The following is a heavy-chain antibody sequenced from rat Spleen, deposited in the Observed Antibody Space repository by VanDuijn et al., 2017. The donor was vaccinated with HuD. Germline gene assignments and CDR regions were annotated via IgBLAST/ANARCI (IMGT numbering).Heavy chain of an antibody. CDR1: GYSITNNY. CDR3: ARKPAFFFDY. D-gene: IGHD1-3*01. V-gene: IGHV3-1*01. Sequence: EVQLQESGPGLVKPSQSLSLTCSVTGYSITNNYWGWIRKFPGNKREWIGHMSYRGSTRYNPSLKSRISINRDTAKNQFFLQLNSVTTEDTATYCCARKPAFFFDYWGQGVMVTVSS. J-gene: IGHJ2*01. CDR2: MSYRGST.